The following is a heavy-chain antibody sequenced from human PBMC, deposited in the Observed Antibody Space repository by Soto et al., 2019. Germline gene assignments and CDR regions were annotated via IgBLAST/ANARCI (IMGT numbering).Heavy chain of an antibody. D-gene: IGHD3-22*01. CDR3: TRLISAAQDY. Sequence: EVLLVESGGGLVQPGGSLKLSCAASGFVFKDSSIPWVRQASGKGLEWVGRIRDRAYNYATSYAASVKGRFTISRDDSSNTALLQMNSLKTEDTAIYYCTRLISAAQDYWGQGTRVTVSS. CDR2: IRDRAYNYAT. CDR1: GFVFKDSS. J-gene: IGHJ4*02. V-gene: IGHV3-73*01.